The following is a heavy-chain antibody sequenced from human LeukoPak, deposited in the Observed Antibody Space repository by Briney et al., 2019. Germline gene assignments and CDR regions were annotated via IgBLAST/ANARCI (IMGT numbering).Heavy chain of an antibody. CDR1: NYSISNSLY. CDR2: IYRSGST. Sequence: SETLSLTCSGSNYSISNSLYWGWLRQPPGKGLEWIGSIYRSGSTFYNPSLKSRVTISLDTSKNQFSLKLSSVTAADTAVYFCGRGTYGYYMHVWGKGTTVTVSS. J-gene: IGHJ6*03. D-gene: IGHD4-17*01. V-gene: IGHV4-38-2*02. CDR3: GRGTYGYYMHV.